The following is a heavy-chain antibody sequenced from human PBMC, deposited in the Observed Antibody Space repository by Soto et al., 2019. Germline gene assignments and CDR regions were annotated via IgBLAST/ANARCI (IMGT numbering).Heavy chain of an antibody. CDR3: ARFNGSGTNYYMAV. CDR1: GYIFTSYG. V-gene: IGHV1-18*01. CDR2: ISVDSGNT. Sequence: QVQLVQSGAELKKPGASAKVSCKASGYIFTSYGISWVRQAPGQGLEWMAWISVDSGNTNYAQNYQGRVTMTTDTSARTAHIELRSLRSDDTAVYYCARFNGSGTNYYMAVWGKGTTVIVSS. D-gene: IGHD3-10*01. J-gene: IGHJ6*03.